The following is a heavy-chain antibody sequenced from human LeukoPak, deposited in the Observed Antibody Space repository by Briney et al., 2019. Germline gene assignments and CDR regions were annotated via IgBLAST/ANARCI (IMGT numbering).Heavy chain of an antibody. V-gene: IGHV3-11*01. CDR1: GFTFSDYY. D-gene: IGHD6-13*01. J-gene: IGHJ6*02. CDR2: ISSSGSTI. Sequence: GGSLRLSCAASGFTFSDYYMSWIRQAPGKGLEWVSYISSSGSTIYYADSVKGRFTISRDNAKNSLYLQMNSLRAEDTAVYYCARDVYSSSWYLGLYYYYGMDVWGQGTTVTVSS. CDR3: ARDVYSSSWYLGLYYYYGMDV.